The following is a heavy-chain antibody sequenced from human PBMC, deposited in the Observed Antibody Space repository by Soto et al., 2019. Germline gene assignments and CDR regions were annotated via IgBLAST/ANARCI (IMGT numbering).Heavy chain of an antibody. D-gene: IGHD3-3*01. V-gene: IGHV3-33*01. CDR3: ARDANFGNKVGYFDI. CDR2: MWYDGTNK. J-gene: IGHJ3*02. CDR1: GFTFRIYS. Sequence: GGSLRLSCAASGFTFRIYSMHWVRQSPGKGLEWVAVMWYDGTNKYYGESVKGRFTISRDNSENTLYLQMNSLRVEDTAVYYCARDANFGNKVGYFDIWSHGTLVTVSS.